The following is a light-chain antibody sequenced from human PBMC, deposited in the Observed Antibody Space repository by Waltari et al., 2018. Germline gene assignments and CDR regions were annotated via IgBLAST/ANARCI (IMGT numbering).Light chain of an antibody. Sequence: QSVLTQPPSVSGAPGQRVTISCSWSSSDIGAPSDVHWYQQFPGTAPKLLIHDPINRPSGCPYRFSGSKSGTSASLAITGVQPEDEAEYFCQSYDSFLSGSVFGGGTKLTVL. CDR1: SSDIGAPSD. V-gene: IGLV1-40*01. CDR3: QSYDSFLSGSV. J-gene: IGLJ3*02. CDR2: DPI.